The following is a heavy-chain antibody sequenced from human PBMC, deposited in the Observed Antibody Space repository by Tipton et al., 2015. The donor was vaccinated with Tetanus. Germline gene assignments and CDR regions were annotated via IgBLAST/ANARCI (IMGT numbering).Heavy chain of an antibody. D-gene: IGHD2-2*01. CDR3: ARRRYCTSSSCFDAFYL. CDR1: GGSMSNNY. Sequence: TLSLTCTVSGGSMSNNYWSWIRQPPGKGLEWIAYIFHSGSTNYSPSLKSRVAISMDTSKNQISLKLTSVTAADTAVYFCARRRYCTSSSCFDAFYLWGPGTRVPVSS. CDR2: IFHSGST. V-gene: IGHV4-59*01. J-gene: IGHJ3*01.